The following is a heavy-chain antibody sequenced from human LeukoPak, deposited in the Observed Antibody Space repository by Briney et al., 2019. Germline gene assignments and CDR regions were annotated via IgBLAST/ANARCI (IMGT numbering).Heavy chain of an antibody. CDR1: GYSISSGYY. CDR3: ARISHISGLDY. J-gene: IGHJ4*02. V-gene: IGHV4-38-2*02. D-gene: IGHD6-19*01. CDR2: IYHSGST. Sequence: PSETLSLTCSVSGYSISSGYYWGWIRQPPGKGLEWIGYIYHSGSTFYNPSLKSRVAISRDTSKNQFTLKLTSVTAADTAVYYCARISHISGLDYWGQGTLVTVSS.